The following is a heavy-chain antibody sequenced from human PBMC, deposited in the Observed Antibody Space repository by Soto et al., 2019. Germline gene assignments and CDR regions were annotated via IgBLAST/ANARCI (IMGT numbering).Heavy chain of an antibody. J-gene: IGHJ4*01. CDR1: HVSIRNNAYY. D-gene: IGHD4-17*01. V-gene: IGHV4-39*01. CDR2: LHYSGST. Sequence: SQTLFLTSTVSHVSIRNNAYYWGFVRQLPGKGLEWIGSLHYSGSTYYNPSLKSRVTISVDTSKNQFSLRVISVTAADTAVYFCASQSSTTNFAFWGNGSRVTVS. CDR3: ASQSSTTNFAF.